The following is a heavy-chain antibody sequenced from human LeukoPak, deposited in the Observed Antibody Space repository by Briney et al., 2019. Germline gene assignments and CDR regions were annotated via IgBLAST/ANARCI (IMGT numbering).Heavy chain of an antibody. Sequence: PSETLSLTCTVSGGSISSSNYYWGWIRQPPGKGLDWIGSIYDSGSTNYNPSLKSRVTMSVDTSKNQFSLKLSSVTAADTAVYYCARPHCSSTSCYLASGFDYWGQGTLVTVSS. D-gene: IGHD2-2*01. V-gene: IGHV4-39*01. CDR3: ARPHCSSTSCYLASGFDY. CDR1: GGSISSSNYY. J-gene: IGHJ4*02. CDR2: IYDSGST.